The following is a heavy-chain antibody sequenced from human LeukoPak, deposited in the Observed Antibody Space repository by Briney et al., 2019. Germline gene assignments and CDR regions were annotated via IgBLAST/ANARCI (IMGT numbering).Heavy chain of an antibody. CDR2: IIPIFGTA. V-gene: IGHV1-69*06. D-gene: IGHD3-10*01. Sequence: SVKVSCKASGGTFSSYAISWVRQAPGQGLEWMGGIIPIFGTANYAQKFQGRVTITADKSTSTAYMELNSLRAEDTAVYYCAKGGGRRGRPQLFGFQHWGQGTLVTVSS. J-gene: IGHJ1*01. CDR1: GGTFSSYA. CDR3: AKGGGRRGRPQLFGFQH.